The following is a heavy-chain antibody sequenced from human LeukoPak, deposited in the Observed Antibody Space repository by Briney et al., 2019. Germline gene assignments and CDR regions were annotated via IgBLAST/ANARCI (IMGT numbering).Heavy chain of an antibody. CDR3: AKGAEIDL. J-gene: IGHJ5*02. D-gene: IGHD3-16*01. CDR2: VTGPGDTT. V-gene: IGHV3-23*01. Sequence: GGSLRLSCAASAFTFSTYTMDWVRQAPGKGLEWVSAVTGPGDTTYYADSVKGRFFMSREDSKTTVYLQMNSLRAEDTAIYYCAKGAEIDLWGQGTLVTVSS. CDR1: AFTFSTYT.